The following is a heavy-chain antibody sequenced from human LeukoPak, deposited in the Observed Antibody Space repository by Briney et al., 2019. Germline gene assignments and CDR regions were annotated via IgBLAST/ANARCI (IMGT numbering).Heavy chain of an antibody. Sequence: PSETLSLTCTVSGGSISSYYWSWIRQPPGKGLEWIGYIYYSGSTNHNPSLKSRVTISVDTSRNQFSLKLSSVTAADTAVYYCARGRSYFNCWGQGTLVTVSS. V-gene: IGHV4-59*01. CDR2: IYYSGST. J-gene: IGHJ4*02. CDR1: GGSISSYY. CDR3: ARGRSYFNC.